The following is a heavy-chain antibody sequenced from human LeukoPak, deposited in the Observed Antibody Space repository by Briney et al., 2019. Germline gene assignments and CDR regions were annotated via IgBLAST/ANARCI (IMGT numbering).Heavy chain of an antibody. CDR2: ISAYNGNT. V-gene: IGHV1-18*04. D-gene: IGHD2-2*01. CDR1: GYTFTSYG. CDR3: ARDFYLGFYRVPAGGMDV. J-gene: IGHJ6*04. Sequence: GASVKVSCKASGYTFTSYGISWVRQAPGQGLEWMGWISAYNGNTNYAQKLQGRVTMTTDTSTSTAYMELRSLRSDDTAVYYCARDFYLGFYRVPAGGMDVWGKGTTVTVSS.